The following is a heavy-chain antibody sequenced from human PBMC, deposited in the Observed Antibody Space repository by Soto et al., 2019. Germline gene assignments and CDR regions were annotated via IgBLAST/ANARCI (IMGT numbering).Heavy chain of an antibody. D-gene: IGHD6-13*01. V-gene: IGHV1-69*04. CDR1: GGTFSSYT. CDR3: AKEDGASAAPLDNYMDV. Sequence: GASVKVSCKASGGTFSSYTISWVRQAPGQGLEWMGRIIPILGIANYAQKFQGRVTITADKSTSTAYMELSSLRSEDTAVYYCAKEDGASAAPLDNYMDVWGKGTTVTVSS. CDR2: IIPILGIA. J-gene: IGHJ6*03.